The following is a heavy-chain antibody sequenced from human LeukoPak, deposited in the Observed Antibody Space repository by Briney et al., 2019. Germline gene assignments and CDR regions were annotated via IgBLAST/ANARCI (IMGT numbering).Heavy chain of an antibody. V-gene: IGHV4-39*01. CDR1: GGSIISNDYW. J-gene: IGHJ4*02. D-gene: IGHD5-18*01. CDR2: INYIGST. Sequence: SETLSLTCIVSGGSIISNDYWWGWVRQPPGKGLEWIGSINYIGSTHYNPALQTRVTISVDTSKNQFSLNLNSVTAVDTAVYYCPRQVGSGYWYFDTWGQGTLVTVSS. CDR3: PRQVGSGYWYFDT.